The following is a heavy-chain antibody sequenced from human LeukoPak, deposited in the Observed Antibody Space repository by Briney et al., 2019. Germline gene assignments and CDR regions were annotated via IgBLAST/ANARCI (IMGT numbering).Heavy chain of an antibody. CDR1: GGSISSYY. D-gene: IGHD6-19*01. V-gene: IGHV4-59*01. J-gene: IGHJ4*02. Sequence: PSETLSLTCTVSGGSISSYYWSWIRQPTGKGLEWIGYIYYSGSTNYNPSLKSRVTISVDTSKNQFSLKLSSVTAADTAVYYCARVSSGWSTDYYFDYWGQRTLVTVSS. CDR3: ARVSSGWSTDYYFDY. CDR2: IYYSGST.